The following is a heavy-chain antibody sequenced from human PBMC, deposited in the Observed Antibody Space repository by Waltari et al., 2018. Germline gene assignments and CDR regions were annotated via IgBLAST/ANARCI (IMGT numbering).Heavy chain of an antibody. J-gene: IGHJ4*02. CDR1: GYTFTSYG. CDR2: ISTYNGNT. D-gene: IGHD6-13*01. CDR3: ARKLTSRPYSSSWNSYYFDY. Sequence: QVQLVQSGAEVKKPGASVKVSCKASGYTFTSYGISWVRQAPGQGLEWMGWISTYNGNTNYAQKFQGRVTMTTDTSTSTAYMVLRSLSSDDTAVYYCARKLTSRPYSSSWNSYYFDYWGQGTLVTVSS. V-gene: IGHV1-18*01.